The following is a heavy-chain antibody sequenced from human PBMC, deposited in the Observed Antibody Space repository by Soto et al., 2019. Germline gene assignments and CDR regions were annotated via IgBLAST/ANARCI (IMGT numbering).Heavy chain of an antibody. Sequence: ASVKVSCKASGYTFTSYDINWVRQATGQGLEWMGWMNPNSGNTGYAQKFQGRVTMTRNTSISTAYMELSSLRSEDTAVYYCARGRIAAATRYYGMGVWGQGTTVTVSS. V-gene: IGHV1-8*01. D-gene: IGHD6-13*01. J-gene: IGHJ6*02. CDR3: ARGRIAAATRYYGMGV. CDR2: MNPNSGNT. CDR1: GYTFTSYD.